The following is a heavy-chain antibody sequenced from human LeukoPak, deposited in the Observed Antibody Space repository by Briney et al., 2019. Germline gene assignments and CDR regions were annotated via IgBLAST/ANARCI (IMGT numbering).Heavy chain of an antibody. Sequence: KPSETLSLTCAVYGGSFSGYYWSWIRQPPGKGLEWIGEINHSGSTNYNPSLKSRVTISVDTSKNQFSLKLSSVTAADTAVYYCARVDTVVVPAAAYYCYYGMDVWGQGTTVTVSS. CDR2: INHSGST. J-gene: IGHJ6*02. CDR1: GGSFSGYY. CDR3: ARVDTVVVPAAAYYCYYGMDV. V-gene: IGHV4-34*01. D-gene: IGHD2-2*01.